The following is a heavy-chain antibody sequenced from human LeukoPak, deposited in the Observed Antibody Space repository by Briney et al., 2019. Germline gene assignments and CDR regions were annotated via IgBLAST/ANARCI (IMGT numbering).Heavy chain of an antibody. CDR3: ARDGIAAAGTPYYFDY. J-gene: IGHJ4*02. Sequence: ASVKVSCKASGYTFTSYYMHWVRQARGQGLEWMGIINPSGGSTSYAQKFQGRVTMTRDTSTSTVYMELSSLRSEDTAVYYCARDGIAAAGTPYYFDYWGQGTLVTVSS. CDR1: GYTFTSYY. V-gene: IGHV1-46*01. CDR2: INPSGGST. D-gene: IGHD6-13*01.